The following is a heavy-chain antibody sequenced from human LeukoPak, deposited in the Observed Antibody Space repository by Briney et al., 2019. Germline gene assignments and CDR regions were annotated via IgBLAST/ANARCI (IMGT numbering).Heavy chain of an antibody. Sequence: SETLSLTCTVSGGSISSYYWSWIRQPPGKGLEWIGYIYYSGSTNYNPSLKSRVTISVDTSKNQFSLKLSSVTAADTAVYYCARGRIFGVVLFDYWGQGTLVTVSS. CDR1: GGSISSYY. V-gene: IGHV4-59*01. CDR3: ARGRIFGVVLFDY. J-gene: IGHJ4*02. CDR2: IYYSGST. D-gene: IGHD3-3*01.